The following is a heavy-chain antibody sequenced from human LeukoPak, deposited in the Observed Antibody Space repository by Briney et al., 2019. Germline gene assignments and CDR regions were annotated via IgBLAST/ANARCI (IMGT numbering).Heavy chain of an antibody. V-gene: IGHV4-4*07. J-gene: IGHJ6*02. Sequence: PSETLSLTCTVSGGSISSYYWSWIRQPAGKGLEWIGRIYTSGSTNYNPSLKSRVTMSVDTSKNQFSLKLSSVTAADTAVYYCARGTNYYGSGSLHYYYYGMDVWGQGTTVTVSS. D-gene: IGHD3-10*01. CDR3: ARGTNYYGSGSLHYYYYGMDV. CDR1: GGSISSYY. CDR2: IYTSGST.